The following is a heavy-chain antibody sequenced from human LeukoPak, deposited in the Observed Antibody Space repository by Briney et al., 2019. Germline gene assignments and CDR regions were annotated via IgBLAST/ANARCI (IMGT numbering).Heavy chain of an antibody. CDR2: ISYSGYT. Sequence: PSETLSLTCTVSGASISTYYWSRIRQPPGKGLGWIAFISYSGYTNYNPSLKRRVIISVDTSTNQFSLNLSSVTAADTALYYCARRSLVGARTFYFDYWGPGTLATVSS. J-gene: IGHJ4*02. V-gene: IGHV4-59*01. D-gene: IGHD1-26*01. CDR1: GASISTYY. CDR3: ARRSLVGARTFYFDY.